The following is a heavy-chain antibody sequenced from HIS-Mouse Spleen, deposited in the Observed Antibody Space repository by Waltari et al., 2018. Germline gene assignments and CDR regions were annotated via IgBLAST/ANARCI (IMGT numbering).Heavy chain of an antibody. D-gene: IGHD3-10*01. J-gene: IGHJ4*02. CDR2: ISYDGSNK. CDR1: GFTFSSYA. V-gene: IGHV3-30*14. CDR3: AREGYYGSGSYDAY. Sequence: QVQLVESGGGVVQPGRSLRLSCAASGFTFSSYAMHWVRQAPGKGLEWLAVISYDGSNKYYADSVKGRFTISRDNSKNTLYLQMNSLRAEDTAVYYCAREGYYGSGSYDAYWGQGTLVTVSS.